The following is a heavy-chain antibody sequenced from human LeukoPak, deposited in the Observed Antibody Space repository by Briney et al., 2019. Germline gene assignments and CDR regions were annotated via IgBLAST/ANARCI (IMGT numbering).Heavy chain of an antibody. CDR2: ISGSGGST. CDR3: AKGAYSYGPNWFDP. CDR1: GFTSNSYA. J-gene: IGHJ5*02. V-gene: IGHV3-23*01. D-gene: IGHD5-18*01. Sequence: PGGSLRLSCAASGFTSNSYAMTWVPQAPGKGLEWVSSISGSGGSTYYADSVKGRFTVSRDNSKNTLYLQMNSLTAADTAVYYCAKGAYSYGPNWFDPWGQGTQVIVSS.